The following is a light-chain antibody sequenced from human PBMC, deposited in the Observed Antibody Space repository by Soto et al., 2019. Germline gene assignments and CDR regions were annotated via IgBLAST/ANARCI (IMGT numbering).Light chain of an antibody. Sequence: EVVLTQSPGTLSLSPGERATLSCRASQSVGIHLAWYQQKPGRAPRLLIYEASNRATGIPARFSGSGSGTDFVLTISSLEPEDFAVYDWQQRYNWPPLTFGGGTKVEIK. J-gene: IGKJ4*01. CDR1: QSVGIH. CDR2: EAS. CDR3: QQRYNWPPLT. V-gene: IGKV3-11*01.